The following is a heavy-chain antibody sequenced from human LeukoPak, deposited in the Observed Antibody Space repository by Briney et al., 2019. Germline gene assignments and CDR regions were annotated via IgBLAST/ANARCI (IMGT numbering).Heavy chain of an antibody. CDR3: ARHQGAGEYPFDY. D-gene: IGHD2/OR15-2a*01. Sequence: ASVKVSCKASGYXFTSYYIHWVRQAPGQGLEWMGIINPSDGSTTYAQRFQGRVTLTRYTSTSTVYMELSSLRSEDTAVYYCARHQGAGEYPFDYWGQGTLVTVSS. J-gene: IGHJ4*02. CDR2: INPSDGST. CDR1: GYXFTSYY. V-gene: IGHV1-46*01.